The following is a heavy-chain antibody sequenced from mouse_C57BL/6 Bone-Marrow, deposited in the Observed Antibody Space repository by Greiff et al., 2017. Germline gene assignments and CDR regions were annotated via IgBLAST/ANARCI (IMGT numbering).Heavy chain of an antibody. J-gene: IGHJ4*01. CDR1: GYTFTSYG. Sequence: VQLQQSGAELARPGASVKLSCKASGYTFTSYGISWVKQRTGQGLEWIGEIYPRSGNTYYNEKFKGKATLTADKSSSTAYMELRGLTSEDSAVYFCARYDGYYVPYYYAMDYWGQGTSVTVSS. CDR3: ARYDGYYVPYYYAMDY. CDR2: IYPRSGNT. V-gene: IGHV1-81*01. D-gene: IGHD2-3*01.